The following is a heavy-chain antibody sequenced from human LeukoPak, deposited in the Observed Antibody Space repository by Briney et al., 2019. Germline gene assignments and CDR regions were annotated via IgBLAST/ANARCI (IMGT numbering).Heavy chain of an antibody. CDR3: ARGNYYDSDDNWFDP. Sequence: SETLSLTCTVSGGSISSYYWSWIRQPPGKGLEWIGYIYYSGSTNYNPSLKSRVTISVDTSKNQFSLKLSSVTAADTAVYYCARGNYYDSDDNWFDPWGQGTLVTVSS. D-gene: IGHD3-3*01. V-gene: IGHV4-59*08. J-gene: IGHJ5*02. CDR1: GGSISSYY. CDR2: IYYSGST.